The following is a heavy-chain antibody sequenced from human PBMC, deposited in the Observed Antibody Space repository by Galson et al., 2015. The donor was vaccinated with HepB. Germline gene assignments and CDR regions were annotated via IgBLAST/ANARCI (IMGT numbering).Heavy chain of an antibody. D-gene: IGHD3-22*01. CDR3: AAESSGYYPYYYYMDV. Sequence: SVKVSCKASGGTFSSYAISWVRQAPGQGLEWMGGIIPIFGTANYAQKFQGRVTITADESTSTAYMELSSLRSEDTAVYYCAAESSGYYPYYYYMDVWGKGTTVTVSS. CDR1: GGTFSSYA. V-gene: IGHV1-69*13. CDR2: IIPIFGTA. J-gene: IGHJ6*03.